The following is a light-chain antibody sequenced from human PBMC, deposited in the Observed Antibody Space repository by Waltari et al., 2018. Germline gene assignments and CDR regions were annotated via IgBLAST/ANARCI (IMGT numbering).Light chain of an antibody. CDR2: MNN. V-gene: IGLV1-47*01. J-gene: IGLJ3*02. Sequence: QSVLTQPPSASGPPGQRVTISCSGSTSNISPNYVYWYQQLPGTAPKLLIYMNNQRPSGVPDRFSGSKSGTSASLAISGLRSEDEADYYCATWDDSLMQGVFGGGTKLTVL. CDR3: ATWDDSLMQGV. CDR1: TSNISPNY.